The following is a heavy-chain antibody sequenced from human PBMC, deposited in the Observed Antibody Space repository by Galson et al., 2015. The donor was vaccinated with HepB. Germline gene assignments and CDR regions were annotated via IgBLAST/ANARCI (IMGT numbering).Heavy chain of an antibody. V-gene: IGHV5-10-1*01. Sequence: QSGAEVKKPGESLRISCKGSGYSFTSYWISWVRQMPGKGLEWMGRIDPSDSYTNYSPSFQGHVTISADKSISTAYLQWSSLKASDTAMYYCARHFGDYSSGWYDWYFDLWGRGTLVTVSS. J-gene: IGHJ2*01. CDR3: ARHFGDYSSGWYDWYFDL. CDR2: IDPSDSYT. CDR1: GYSFTSYW. D-gene: IGHD6-19*01.